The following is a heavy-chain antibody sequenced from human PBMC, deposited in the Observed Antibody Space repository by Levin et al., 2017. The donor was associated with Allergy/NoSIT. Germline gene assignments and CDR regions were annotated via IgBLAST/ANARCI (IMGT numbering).Heavy chain of an antibody. J-gene: IGHJ5*02. D-gene: IGHD2-15*01. CDR3: ARECGCSDNWFDP. V-gene: IGHV1-18*01. CDR2: ISAYNGNT. CDR1: GYTFTSYG. Sequence: GESLKISCKASGYTFTSYGISWVRQAPGQGLEWMGWISAYNGNTNYAQTLQGRVTMTTDTSTSTAYMELRSLRSDDTAVYYCARECGCSDNWFDPWGQGTLVTVSS.